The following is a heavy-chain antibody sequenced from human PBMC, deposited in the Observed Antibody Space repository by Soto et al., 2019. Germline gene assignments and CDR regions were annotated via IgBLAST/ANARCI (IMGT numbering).Heavy chain of an antibody. CDR1: GGSISSGDYY. V-gene: IGHV4-30-4*01. CDR3: ARERPDGSRLAP. J-gene: IGHJ5*02. D-gene: IGHD6-13*01. CDR2: IYYSGST. Sequence: QVQLQESGPGLVKPSQTLSLTCTVSGGSISSGDYYWSWIRQPPGKGLEWIGYIYYSGSTYYNPSLKIRVTISVDTSMNQSSLKLSSVTAAATAVYYSARERPDGSRLAPWGQGTLVTVSS.